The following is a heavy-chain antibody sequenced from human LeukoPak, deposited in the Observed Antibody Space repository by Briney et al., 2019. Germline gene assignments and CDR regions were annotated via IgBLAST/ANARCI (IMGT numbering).Heavy chain of an antibody. CDR3: AREGNTFDAFDI. J-gene: IGHJ3*02. CDR1: GGSIRSSYYY. CDR2: IYDSGST. V-gene: IGHV4-39*07. Sequence: SETLSLTCTVSGGSIRSSYYYWGWIRQPPGKGLEWIGSIYDSGSTNYNPSLKSRVTISVDTSKNQFSLKLSSVTAADTAVYYCAREGNTFDAFDIWGQGTMVTVSS. D-gene: IGHD4-23*01.